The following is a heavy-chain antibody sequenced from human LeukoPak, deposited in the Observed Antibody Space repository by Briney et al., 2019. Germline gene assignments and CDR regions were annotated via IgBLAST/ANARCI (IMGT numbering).Heavy chain of an antibody. D-gene: IGHD3-10*01. V-gene: IGHV3-21*01. J-gene: IGHJ5*02. CDR2: ISSSSSYI. CDR1: GFTFSSYS. CDR3: ARGDYGSGNNWFDP. Sequence: PGGSLRLSCAASGFTFSSYSMNWVRQAPGKGLEWVSSISSSSSYIYYADSAKGRFTISRDNAKNSLYLQMNSLRAEDTAVYYCARGDYGSGNNWFDPWGQGTLVTVSS.